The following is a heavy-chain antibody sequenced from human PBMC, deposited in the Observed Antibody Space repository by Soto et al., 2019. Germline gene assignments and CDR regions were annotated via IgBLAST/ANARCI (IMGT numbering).Heavy chain of an antibody. Sequence: QVQLVQSGAEVKKPGASVKVSCKASGYTFTSYGITWVRQAPGQGLDGMGWISAYNGNTNYAQKLQGRVTMTTDTSTSTEYMELRSLRSDDTAVYYCARDRRSSSRFLYYYYGMDVWGQGTTVTVSS. CDR1: GYTFTSYG. V-gene: IGHV1-18*04. J-gene: IGHJ6*02. D-gene: IGHD6-6*01. CDR2: ISAYNGNT. CDR3: ARDRRSSSRFLYYYYGMDV.